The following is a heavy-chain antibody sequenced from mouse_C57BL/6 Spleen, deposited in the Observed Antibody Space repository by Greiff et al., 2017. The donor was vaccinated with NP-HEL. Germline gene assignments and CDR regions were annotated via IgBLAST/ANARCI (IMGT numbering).Heavy chain of an antibody. CDR2: ISRASSTI. Sequence: EVQVVESGGGLVKPGGSLKLSCAASVFTFSDYGMHWVRQAPEKGLEWVAYISRASSTIYYADTGKGRFTISRDNAKNTLFLQMTSLRSEDTAMYYCARGDGYFAMDYWGQGTSVTVSS. CDR3: ARGDGYFAMDY. CDR1: VFTFSDYG. D-gene: IGHD2-3*01. J-gene: IGHJ4*01. V-gene: IGHV5-17*01.